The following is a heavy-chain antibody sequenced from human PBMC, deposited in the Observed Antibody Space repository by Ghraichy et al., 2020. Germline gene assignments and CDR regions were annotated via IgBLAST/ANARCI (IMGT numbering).Heavy chain of an antibody. CDR3: ARHVAGDSRTWNL. D-gene: IGHD6-13*01. V-gene: IGHV3-73*01. Sequence: GGSLRLSCAASGFSFSGSDMHWVRLASGKGLEWVGRIRNKVNKYATLYAASVQGRFTVSRDDSKNTAYLEMNSLKTEDSALYYCARHVAGDSRTWNLWGQGTLVTVSS. CDR1: GFSFSGSD. J-gene: IGHJ5*02. CDR2: IRNKVNKYAT.